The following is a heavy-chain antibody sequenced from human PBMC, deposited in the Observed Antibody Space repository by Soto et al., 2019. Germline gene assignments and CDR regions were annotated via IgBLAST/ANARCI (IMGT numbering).Heavy chain of an antibody. CDR3: ARVPAYYYDSSGSQKAGYFDP. CDR2: INPSGGST. V-gene: IGHV1-46*01. J-gene: IGHJ4*02. Sequence: ASVKVSCKASGYTFTSYGISWVRQAPGQGLEWMGIINPSGGSTSYAQKFQGRVTMTRDTSTSTVYMELSSLRSEDTAVYYCARVPAYYYDSSGSQKAGYFDPWGQGTLVTVSS. D-gene: IGHD3-22*01. CDR1: GYTFTSYG.